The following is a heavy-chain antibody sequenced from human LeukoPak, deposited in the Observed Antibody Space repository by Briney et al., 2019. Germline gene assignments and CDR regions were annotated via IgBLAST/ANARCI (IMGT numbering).Heavy chain of an antibody. CDR3: ARGPHDYGDYYLDF. Sequence: ASVKVSCKASGYTFTSYGISWVRQAPGQRLEWMGWINAGNGNTKYSQKLQDRVTITRDTSASTAYMELSSLRSEDTAVYYCARGPHDYGDYYLDFWGQGTLVTVSS. CDR2: INAGNGNT. J-gene: IGHJ4*02. D-gene: IGHD4-17*01. CDR1: GYTFTSYG. V-gene: IGHV1-3*01.